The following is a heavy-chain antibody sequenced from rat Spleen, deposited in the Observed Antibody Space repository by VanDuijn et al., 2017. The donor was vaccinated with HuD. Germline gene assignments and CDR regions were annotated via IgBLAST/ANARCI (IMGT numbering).Heavy chain of an antibody. CDR3: ARPTTGIPFDY. CDR2: IVDDGSNT. CDR1: GFTFSDYT. J-gene: IGHJ2*01. D-gene: IGHD1-9*01. Sequence: EVQLVESGGGLVQPGRPLKLSCSASGFTFSDYTMAWVRQAPKKGLEWVAAIVDDGSNTFYRDSVKGLFTISRNNAKSTLYLQVDSLRSEDTAIYYCARPTTGIPFDYWGQGVMVTVSS. V-gene: IGHV5-17*01.